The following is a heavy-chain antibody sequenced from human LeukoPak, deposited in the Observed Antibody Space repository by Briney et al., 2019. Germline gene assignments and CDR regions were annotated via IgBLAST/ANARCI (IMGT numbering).Heavy chain of an antibody. D-gene: IGHD2-8*01. CDR1: GFTFSSYG. V-gene: IGHV3-30*03. CDR3: ARDLRGCSNGACYYHYGMDV. CDR2: ISYDGSNK. J-gene: IGHJ6*02. Sequence: GGSLRLSCAASGFTFSSYGMHWVRQAPGKGLEWVAVISYDGSNKYYADSVKGRFTISRDNSKNTLYLQMNSLRAEDTAVYFCARDLRGCSNGACYYHYGMDVWGQGATVTVSS.